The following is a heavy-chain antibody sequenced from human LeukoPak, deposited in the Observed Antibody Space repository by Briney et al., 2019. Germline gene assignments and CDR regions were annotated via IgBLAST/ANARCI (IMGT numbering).Heavy chain of an antibody. CDR3: TRREYNDYWTAFPF. D-gene: IGHD2/OR15-2a*01. Sequence: GESLKISCKTSGYIFSNYWIAWVRQTPGKGLEWMGIIYPRDSNVKYSPSFQGHVTISVDKSVSTAYLQWNTLKASDTATYFCTRREYNDYWTAFPFWGQGTEVAVSS. J-gene: IGHJ4*02. CDR1: GYIFSNYW. CDR2: IYPRDSNV. V-gene: IGHV5-51*01.